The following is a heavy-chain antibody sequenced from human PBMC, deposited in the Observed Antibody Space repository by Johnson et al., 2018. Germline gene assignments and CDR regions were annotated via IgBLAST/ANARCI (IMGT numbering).Heavy chain of an antibody. D-gene: IGHD3-22*01. CDR2: ISYDGSKK. Sequence: QVQLLESGGGVVQPGRSLRLSCAASGFTFSSYGMHWVRQAPGKGLEWVAVISYDGSKKYYADSVKGRFTISRDNSKNTLNLQMNSLRAEDTAVYYCAKGRAYYDVSSGYYNAEYFQHWGQCTLVTVSS. CDR1: GFTFSSYG. J-gene: IGHJ1*01. V-gene: IGHV3-30*18. CDR3: AKGRAYYDVSSGYYNAEYFQH.